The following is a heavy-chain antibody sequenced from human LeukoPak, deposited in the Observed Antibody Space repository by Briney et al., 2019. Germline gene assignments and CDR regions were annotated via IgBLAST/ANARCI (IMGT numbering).Heavy chain of an antibody. Sequence: SETLSLTCAVYGGSFSGYYWSWIRQPPGKGPEWIGEINHSGSTNYNPSLKSRVTISVDTSKNQFSLKLSSVTAADTAVYYCARHGYSYGDFDYWGQGTLVTVSS. J-gene: IGHJ4*02. V-gene: IGHV4-34*01. CDR1: GGSFSGYY. D-gene: IGHD5-18*01. CDR2: INHSGST. CDR3: ARHGYSYGDFDY.